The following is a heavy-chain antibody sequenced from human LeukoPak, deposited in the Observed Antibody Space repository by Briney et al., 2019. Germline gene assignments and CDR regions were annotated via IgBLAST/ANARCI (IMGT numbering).Heavy chain of an antibody. Sequence: PGGSLRLSCAASGFTFSSYAMSWVRQAPGKGLEWVSAISDNGGSTNYADSVKGRFTISRDNSESTLYLQMNSLRAEDTALYYCAKDFSGSYPGYWGQGTLVTVSS. CDR2: ISDNGGST. V-gene: IGHV3-23*01. D-gene: IGHD1-26*01. CDR3: AKDFSGSYPGY. J-gene: IGHJ4*02. CDR1: GFTFSSYA.